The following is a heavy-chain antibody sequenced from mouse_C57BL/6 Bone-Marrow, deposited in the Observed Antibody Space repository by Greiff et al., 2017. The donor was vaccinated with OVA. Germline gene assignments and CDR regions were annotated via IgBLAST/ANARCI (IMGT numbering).Heavy chain of an antibody. J-gene: IGHJ1*03. CDR3: AGDPATIWYRYFDV. V-gene: IGHV5-4*01. CDR1: GFTFSSYA. Sequence: DVKLVESGGGLVKPGGSLKLSCAASGFTFSSYAMSWVRQTPEKRLEWVATISAGGSYTYYPDNVQGRVTITRDNATNNLSLHMRPLMSVDTAMYYCAGDPATIWYRYFDVWGTGTTVTVSS. D-gene: IGHD1-2*01. CDR2: ISAGGSYT.